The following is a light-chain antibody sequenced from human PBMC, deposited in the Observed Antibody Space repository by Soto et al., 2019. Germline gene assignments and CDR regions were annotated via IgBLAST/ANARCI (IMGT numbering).Light chain of an antibody. CDR3: HQYDSWT. J-gene: IGKJ1*01. CDR2: GAS. Sequence: IVLTQSPGTLSLSPGERAALSCRASQSFNSIYLAWYQQKPGQAPRLLIYGASSRATGIPDRFSGRGSGTDFTLTISRLEPEDFAVYYCHQYDSWTFGQGTKAVIK. V-gene: IGKV3-20*01. CDR1: QSFNSIY.